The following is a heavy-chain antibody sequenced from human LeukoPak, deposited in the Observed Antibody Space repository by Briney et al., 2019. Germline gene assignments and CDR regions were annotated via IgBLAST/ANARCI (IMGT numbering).Heavy chain of an antibody. CDR1: GGTFSSYA. CDR3: ARGRGYSYGTPFDY. V-gene: IGHV1-69*13. Sequence: SVKVSCKASGGTFSSYAISWVRQAPGQGLEWMGGIIPICGTANYAQKFQGRVTITADESTSTAYMELSSLRSEDTAVYYCARGRGYSYGTPFDYWGQGTLVTVSS. J-gene: IGHJ4*02. D-gene: IGHD5-18*01. CDR2: IIPICGTA.